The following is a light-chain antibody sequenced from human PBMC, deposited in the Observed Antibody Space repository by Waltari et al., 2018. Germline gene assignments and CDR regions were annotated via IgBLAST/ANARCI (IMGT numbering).Light chain of an antibody. CDR3: CSYAGLGIYV. CDR2: EVT. Sequence: QSGLTQPASVSGSPGQSTPISPTAPTSDVGNYNLLPWYQQYPGKAPKLMVYEVTKRTSGVSDRFSGSKSGNTASLTIYGLQSEDEADYYCCSYAGLGIYVFGTGTKVTVL. CDR1: TSDVGNYNL. V-gene: IGLV2-23*02. J-gene: IGLJ1*01.